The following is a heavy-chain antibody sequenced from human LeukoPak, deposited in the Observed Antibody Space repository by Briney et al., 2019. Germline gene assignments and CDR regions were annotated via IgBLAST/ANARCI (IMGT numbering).Heavy chain of an antibody. J-gene: IGHJ4*02. D-gene: IGHD3-10*01. CDR3: ARDPVWFGMRNYFDY. CDR1: GGSISSSSYY. CDR2: ISYDGSNK. Sequence: LSLTCTVSGGSISSSSYYWGWVRQAPGKGLEWVAVISYDGSNKYYADSVKGRFTNSRDNSKNTLYLQMNSLRAEDTAVYYCARDPVWFGMRNYFDYWGQGTLVTVSS. V-gene: IGHV3-30-3*01.